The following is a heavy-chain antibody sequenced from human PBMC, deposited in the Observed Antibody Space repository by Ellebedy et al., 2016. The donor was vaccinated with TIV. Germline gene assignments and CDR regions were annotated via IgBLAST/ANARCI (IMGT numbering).Heavy chain of an antibody. CDR1: GFTFSDYY. J-gene: IGHJ6*02. CDR3: GRAREPGPFAYYYYGMDV. Sequence: PGGSLRLSCAGSGFTFSDYYMSWIRQAPGKGMEWISYITASGMGIYYADYVKGRFTVPRDNANKSLHLQLNSLRGDDTAVYYCGRAREPGPFAYYYYGMDVWGQGTTVTVSS. CDR2: ITASGMGI. V-gene: IGHV3-11*01. D-gene: IGHD1-1*01.